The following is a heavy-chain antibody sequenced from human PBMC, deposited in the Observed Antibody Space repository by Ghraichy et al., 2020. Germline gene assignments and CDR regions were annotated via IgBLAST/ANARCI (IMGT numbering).Heavy chain of an antibody. CDR1: GFTFSGYA. J-gene: IGHJ4*02. CDR2: ISGSGSST. CDR3: AQNPGYQLARAPYFDY. V-gene: IGHV3-23*01. D-gene: IGHD2-2*01. Sequence: GGSLRLSCAASGFTFSGYAMSWVRQAPGKGLEWVSAISGSGSSTYYADSVKGRFTISRDNSKNTLYLQMSYLRAEDTAVYYCAQNPGYQLARAPYFDYWGQGTLVTVSS.